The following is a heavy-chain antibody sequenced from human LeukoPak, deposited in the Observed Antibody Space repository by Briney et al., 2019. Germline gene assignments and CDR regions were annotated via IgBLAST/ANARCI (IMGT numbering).Heavy chain of an antibody. V-gene: IGHV1-18*01. CDR3: ARMGCSSASCYTLDY. Sequence: ASVKVSCKASGGTFSSYAISWVRQAPGQGLEWMGWISVYNSNTNSAQNLQGRVTMTTDTSTSTAYMELRSLRSDDTAVYYCARMGCSSASCYTLDYWGQGTLVTVSS. CDR2: ISVYNSNT. CDR1: GGTFSSYA. J-gene: IGHJ4*02. D-gene: IGHD2-2*02.